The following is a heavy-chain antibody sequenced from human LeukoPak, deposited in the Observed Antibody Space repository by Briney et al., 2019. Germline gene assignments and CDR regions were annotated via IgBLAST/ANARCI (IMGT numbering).Heavy chain of an antibody. J-gene: IGHJ4*02. CDR2: ISSRSTYI. D-gene: IGHD3-9*01. Sequence: GGSLRLSCAASGFSFSSYTMNWVRQAPGKGLEWVSSISSRSTYIYYADSLKGRFTISRDNAKNSLYLQMNSLRAEDTAVYYCARVEDYDILTGFDYWGQGTLVTVSS. CDR3: ARVEDYDILTGFDY. V-gene: IGHV3-21*01. CDR1: GFSFSSYT.